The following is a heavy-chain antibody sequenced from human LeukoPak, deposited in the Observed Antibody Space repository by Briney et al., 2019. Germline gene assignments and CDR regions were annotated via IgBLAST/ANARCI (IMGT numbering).Heavy chain of an antibody. Sequence: SETLSLTCTVSGGSISSSSYYWGWIRQPPGKGLEWIGSIYYSGSTYYNPSLKSRVTISVDTSKNQFSLKLSSVTAADTAVYYCARDRGSSWYYDWGQGTLVTVSS. V-gene: IGHV4-39*07. D-gene: IGHD6-13*01. CDR2: IYYSGST. CDR3: ARDRGSSWYYD. J-gene: IGHJ4*02. CDR1: GGSISSSSYY.